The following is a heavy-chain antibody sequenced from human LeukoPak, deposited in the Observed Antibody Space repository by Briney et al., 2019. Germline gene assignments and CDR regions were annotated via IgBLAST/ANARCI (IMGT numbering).Heavy chain of an antibody. V-gene: IGHV4-4*07. J-gene: IGHJ6*03. CDR3: ARLYGDYEFYYYYYMDV. Sequence: SETLSLTCTVSGASLSTYYWSWLRQPAGKGLEWIGRIYTSGSTNYNPSLKSRVTMSVDTSKNQFSLKLSSVTAADTAVYYCARLYGDYEFYYYYYMDVWGKGTTVTISS. CDR1: GASLSTYY. CDR2: IYTSGST. D-gene: IGHD4-17*01.